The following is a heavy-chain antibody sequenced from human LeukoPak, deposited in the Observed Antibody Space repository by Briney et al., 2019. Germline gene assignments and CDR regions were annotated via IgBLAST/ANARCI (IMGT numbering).Heavy chain of an antibody. Sequence: GGSLRLSCAGSGFSFSDYYMSWIRQAPGKGLEWVSDISSSGNTIYYADSVKGRFTISRDNAKSSLYLQMNSLRAEDTAVYYCARALSRYIGRYSFWGQGTLVTVSS. D-gene: IGHD1-26*01. CDR1: GFSFSDYY. CDR2: ISSSGNTI. CDR3: ARALSRYIGRYSF. J-gene: IGHJ4*02. V-gene: IGHV3-11*04.